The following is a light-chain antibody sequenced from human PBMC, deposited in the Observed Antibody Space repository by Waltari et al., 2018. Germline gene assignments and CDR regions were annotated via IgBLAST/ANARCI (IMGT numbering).Light chain of an antibody. CDR1: DIGSKT. V-gene: IGLV3-21*04. CDR2: YDS. Sequence: SYVLTQPSSVSVAPGKTAKITCGGDDIGSKTVHWRQQKPGQAPLLVIYYDSDRPSGIPERFSGTNSGNTAALTISGVEAGDEADYYCQVWDTSSDHWVFGGGTKLTVL. CDR3: QVWDTSSDHWV. J-gene: IGLJ3*02.